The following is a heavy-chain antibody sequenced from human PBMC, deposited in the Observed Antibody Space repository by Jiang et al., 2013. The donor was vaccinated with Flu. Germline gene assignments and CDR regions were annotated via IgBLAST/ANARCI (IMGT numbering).Heavy chain of an antibody. CDR1: GGTFSSYT. Sequence: SGAEVKKPGSSVKVSCKASGGTFSSYTISWVRQAPGQGLERMGRIIPILGIANYAQKFQGRVTITADKSTSTAYMELSSLRSEDTAVYYCASSTPYYDSSGYSKYYFDYWGQGTLVTVSS. V-gene: IGHV1-69*04. D-gene: IGHD3-22*01. CDR3: ASSTPYYDSSGYSKYYFDY. CDR2: IIPILGIA. J-gene: IGHJ4*02.